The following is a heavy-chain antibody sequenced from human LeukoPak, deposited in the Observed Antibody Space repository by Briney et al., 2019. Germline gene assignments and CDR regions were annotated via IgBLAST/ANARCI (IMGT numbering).Heavy chain of an antibody. J-gene: IGHJ2*01. Sequence: PGGSLRLSCAASGFTFSSYWMSWVRQAPGKGLECVANIKQDGSEKYYVDSVKGRFTISRDNAKNSLYLQMNSLRAEDTAVYYCARDSYGGDYYDSSGYPNWYFDLWGRGTLVTVSS. CDR2: IKQDGSEK. CDR3: ARDSYGGDYYDSSGYPNWYFDL. V-gene: IGHV3-7*01. D-gene: IGHD3-22*01. CDR1: GFTFSSYW.